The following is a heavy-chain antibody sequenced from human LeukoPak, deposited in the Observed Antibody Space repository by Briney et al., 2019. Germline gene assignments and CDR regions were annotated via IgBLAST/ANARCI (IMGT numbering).Heavy chain of an antibody. CDR1: GGTFSSYA. D-gene: IGHD6-13*01. J-gene: IGHJ4*02. CDR2: IIPIFGTA. CDR3: ARVRVGAAGSNFDY. V-gene: IGHV1-69*13. Sequence: ASVKVSCKASGGTFSSYAISWVRQAPGQGLEWMGGIIPIFGTANYAQKFQGRVTITADESTSTAYMELSSLRSEDTAVYYCARVRVGAAGSNFDYWGQGTLVTVSS.